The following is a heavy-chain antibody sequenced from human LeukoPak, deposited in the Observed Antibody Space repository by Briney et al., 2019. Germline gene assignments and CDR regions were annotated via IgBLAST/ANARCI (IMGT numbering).Heavy chain of an antibody. CDR3: AREGRYSYGFDY. V-gene: IGHV4-39*07. Sequence: PSETLSLTCTVSGGSVSSSSYYWGWIRQPPGKGLEWIATIYYSGGTYYNPSLKSRVTISVDTSKNQFSLKLSSVTAADTAVYYCAREGRYSYGFDYWGQGTLVTVSS. J-gene: IGHJ4*02. CDR1: GGSVSSSSYY. CDR2: IYYSGGT. D-gene: IGHD5-18*01.